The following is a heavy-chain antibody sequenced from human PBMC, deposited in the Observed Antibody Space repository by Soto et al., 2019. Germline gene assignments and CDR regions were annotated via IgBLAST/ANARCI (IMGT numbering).Heavy chain of an antibody. J-gene: IGHJ4*01. D-gene: IGHD3-22*01. CDR2: VFYSGST. V-gene: IGHV4-30-4*01. CDR1: GGSINSGDYY. CDR3: AREGLYDRKIDY. Sequence: SETLSLTCTVSGGSINSGDYYWGWIRQPPGKGLEWIGYVFYSGSTYYNPSLQSRVSISIDTSKNQFSLKLTSVTAADTAVYYCAREGLYDRKIDYWGHGILVTSPQ.